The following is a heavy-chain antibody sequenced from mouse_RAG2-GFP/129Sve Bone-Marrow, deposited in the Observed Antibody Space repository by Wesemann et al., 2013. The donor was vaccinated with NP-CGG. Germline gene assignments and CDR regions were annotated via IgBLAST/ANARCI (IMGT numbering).Heavy chain of an antibody. CDR3: TRETGLFDY. J-gene: IGHJ2*01. V-gene: IGHV1-69*02. Sequence: QVQLQQPGAELVRPGASVKLSCKASGYTFTSYWINWVKQRPGQGLEWIGNIYPSDSYTNYNQKFKDKATLTVDKSSSTAYMQLSSPTSEDSAVYYCTRETGLFDYWGQGTTLTVSS. CDR2: IYPSDSYT. D-gene: IGHD4-1*01. CDR1: GYTFTSYW.